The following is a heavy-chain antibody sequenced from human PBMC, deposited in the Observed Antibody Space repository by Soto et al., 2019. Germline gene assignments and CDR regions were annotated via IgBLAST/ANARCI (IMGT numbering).Heavy chain of an antibody. CDR1: GFSFSISP. Sequence: QVQLVESGGGVVQPGRSLRLSCAASGFSFSISPMHWVRQAPGKGPEWVALISYDGTNKFYADSVKGGFTISRDNPKTMLNLQVDSLRPEDAAVYYCARDPKTSGGQHWAFNYFDSWGQGTLVTVSS. CDR3: ARDPKTSGGQHWAFNYFDS. J-gene: IGHJ4*02. CDR2: ISYDGTNK. D-gene: IGHD7-27*01. V-gene: IGHV3-30-3*01.